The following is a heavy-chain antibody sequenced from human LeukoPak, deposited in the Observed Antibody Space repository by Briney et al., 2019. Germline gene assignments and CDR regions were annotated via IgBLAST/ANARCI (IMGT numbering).Heavy chain of an antibody. CDR1: GGSISSYH. J-gene: IGHJ6*02. CDR3: TRSLGVVIHGGMDV. V-gene: IGHV4-59*01. Sequence: KTSETLSLTCTVSGGSISSYHWSWIRQPPGKGLEWIGHIYYTGSTYYNPSLKSRVTISLDTSKNQFSLKLSSVTAADTAVYYCTRSLGVVIHGGMDVWGQGTTVTVSS. CDR2: IYYTGST. D-gene: IGHD3-3*01.